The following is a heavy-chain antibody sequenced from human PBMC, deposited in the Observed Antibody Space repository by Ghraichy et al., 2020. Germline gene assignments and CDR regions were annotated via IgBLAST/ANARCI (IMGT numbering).Heavy chain of an antibody. J-gene: IGHJ5*02. Sequence: SVKVSCKASGGTFSSYAISWVRQAPGQGLEWMGRIIPILGIANYAQKFQGRVTITADKSTSTAYMELSSLRSEDTAVYYCARGEGDGYNLGTWGQGTLVTVSS. V-gene: IGHV1-69*04. CDR1: GGTFSSYA. D-gene: IGHD5-24*01. CDR3: ARGEGDGYNLGT. CDR2: IIPILGIA.